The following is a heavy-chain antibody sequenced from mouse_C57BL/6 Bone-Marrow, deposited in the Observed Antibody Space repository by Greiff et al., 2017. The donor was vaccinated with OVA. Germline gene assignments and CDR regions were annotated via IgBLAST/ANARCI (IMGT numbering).Heavy chain of an antibody. V-gene: IGHV1-64*01. CDR3: APIYYYGSSLFAY. CDR1: GYTFTSYW. Sequence: VQLQQPGAELVKPGASVKLSCKASGYTFTSYWMHWVKQRPGQGLEWIGMIHPNSGSTNYNEKFKSKATLTVDKSSSTAYMQLSSLTSEDSAVYYCAPIYYYGSSLFAYWGQGTLVTVSA. CDR2: IHPNSGST. D-gene: IGHD1-1*01. J-gene: IGHJ3*01.